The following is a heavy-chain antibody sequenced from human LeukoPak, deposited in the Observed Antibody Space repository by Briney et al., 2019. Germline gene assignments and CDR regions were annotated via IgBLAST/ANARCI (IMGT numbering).Heavy chain of an antibody. CDR3: ARSPDDILTGFFDY. CDR2: IIPIFGTA. D-gene: IGHD3-9*01. J-gene: IGHJ4*02. Sequence: SVKVSCKASGGTFSGYAISWVRQAPGQGLEWMGGIIPIFGTANYAQKFQGRVTITADESTSTAYMELSSLRSEDTAVYYCARSPDDILTGFFDYWGQGTLVTVSS. V-gene: IGHV1-69*13. CDR1: GGTFSGYA.